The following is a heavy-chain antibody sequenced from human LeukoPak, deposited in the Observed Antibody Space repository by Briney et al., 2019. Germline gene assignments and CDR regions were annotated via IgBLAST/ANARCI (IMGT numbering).Heavy chain of an antibody. CDR3: ARDLRRGYSGYDLFDY. Sequence: GGSLTLSCAASGFTFSDYYMSWIRQAPGKGLEWVSYISSSSSHTNNADSVKGRFTISRDNAKNSLYLQMNSLRAEDTAVYYCARDLRRGYSGYDLFDYWGQGALVTVSS. D-gene: IGHD5-12*01. V-gene: IGHV3-11*05. J-gene: IGHJ4*02. CDR2: ISSSSSHT. CDR1: GFTFSDYY.